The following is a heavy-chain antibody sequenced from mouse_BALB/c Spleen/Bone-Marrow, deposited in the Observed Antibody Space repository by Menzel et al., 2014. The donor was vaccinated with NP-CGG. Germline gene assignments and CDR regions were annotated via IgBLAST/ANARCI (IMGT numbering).Heavy chain of an antibody. CDR3: TRYGNYYFDY. V-gene: IGHV1S81*02. J-gene: IGHJ2*01. CDR1: GYTFTSYY. CDR2: INPSNGGT. Sequence: VQGVESGAELVKPGASVKLSCKASGYTFTSYYMYWVKQRPGQGLEWIGEINPSNGGTNLNEKFKSKATLTVDKSSSTAYMQLSSLTSEDSAVYYCTRYGNYYFDYWGQGTTLTVSS. D-gene: IGHD2-1*01.